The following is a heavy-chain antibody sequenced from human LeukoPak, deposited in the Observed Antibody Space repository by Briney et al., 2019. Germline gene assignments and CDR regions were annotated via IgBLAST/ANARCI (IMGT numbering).Heavy chain of an antibody. J-gene: IGHJ4*02. D-gene: IGHD5-18*01. V-gene: IGHV3-23*01. Sequence: GGSLRLSCAASGFTFSSYAMSWLRQAPGKGLEWVSAIGSSDTSTYYADSVKGRFTISRDNSKNTLYLQMNSLSAEDTAVYYCAKDEGYRYGHWGQGTLVTVSS. CDR2: IGSSDTST. CDR3: AKDEGYRYGH. CDR1: GFTFSSYA.